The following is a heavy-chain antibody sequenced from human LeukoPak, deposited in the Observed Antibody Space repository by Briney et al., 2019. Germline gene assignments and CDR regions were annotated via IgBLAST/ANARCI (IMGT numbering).Heavy chain of an antibody. D-gene: IGHD6-6*01. Sequence: GGSLRLSCAASGFTFSSYAMSWVRQAPGKGLEWVSAISGSGGSTYYADSVKGRFTISRDNSQNTLYLQMNSLRAEDTAVYYCAKDEYSSSKFYYYYMDVWGKGTTVTVSS. CDR3: AKDEYSSSKFYYYYMDV. CDR1: GFTFSSYA. J-gene: IGHJ6*03. V-gene: IGHV3-23*01. CDR2: ISGSGGST.